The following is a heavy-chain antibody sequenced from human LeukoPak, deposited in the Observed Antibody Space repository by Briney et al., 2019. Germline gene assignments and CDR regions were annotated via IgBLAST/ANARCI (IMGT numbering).Heavy chain of an antibody. D-gene: IGHD6-19*01. Sequence: PSETLSLTCTVSGGSISSYYWSWIRQPPGKGLEWIGYIYYSGSTNYNPSLKSRVTISVDTSKNQFSLKLSSVTAADTAVYYCARTLSGPAVVGYFDYWGQGTLVTVSS. CDR3: ARTLSGPAVVGYFDY. J-gene: IGHJ4*02. V-gene: IGHV4-59*08. CDR2: IYYSGST. CDR1: GGSISSYY.